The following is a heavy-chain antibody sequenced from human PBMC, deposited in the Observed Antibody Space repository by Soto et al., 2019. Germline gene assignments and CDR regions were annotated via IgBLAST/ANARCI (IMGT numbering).Heavy chain of an antibody. CDR3: ASPYDYIWGSYRSSAFDI. V-gene: IGHV1-69*02. Sequence: SVKVSCNASGGTFSSYTISLVRHTPGQGLEWMGRIIPILGIANYAQKFQGRVTITADKSTSTAYMELSSLRSEDTAVYYCASPYDYIWGSYRSSAFDIWGQGTMVTVSS. J-gene: IGHJ3*02. CDR1: GGTFSSYT. CDR2: IIPILGIA. D-gene: IGHD3-16*02.